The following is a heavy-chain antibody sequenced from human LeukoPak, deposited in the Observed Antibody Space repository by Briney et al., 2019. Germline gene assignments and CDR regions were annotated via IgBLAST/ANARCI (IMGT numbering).Heavy chain of an antibody. V-gene: IGHV3-48*03. CDR3: AREGNWNDRGFDH. Sequence: PGGSLRLSCAASGFSFSSYEMNWVRQAPGKGLDWVSYISTSGSTIYYADSVKGRFTISRDNARNSLYLQMNSLRAEDTAVYYCAREGNWNDRGFDHWGQGTPVTVSS. J-gene: IGHJ4*02. CDR2: ISTSGSTI. CDR1: GFSFSSYE. D-gene: IGHD1-20*01.